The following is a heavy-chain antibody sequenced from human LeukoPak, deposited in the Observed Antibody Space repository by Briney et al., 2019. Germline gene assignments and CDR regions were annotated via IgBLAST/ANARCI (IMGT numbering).Heavy chain of an antibody. CDR1: GFTFSTYS. Sequence: GGSLRLSCAASGFTFSTYSMNWVRQAPGKGLEWVSYINSGSSTIYYADSVKGRFTISRDNSKNTLYLQMNSLRAEDTAVYYCAIPARYSSGHFDYLGQGTLVTVSS. V-gene: IGHV3-48*01. J-gene: IGHJ4*02. CDR2: INSGSSTI. D-gene: IGHD6-19*01. CDR3: AIPARYSSGHFDY.